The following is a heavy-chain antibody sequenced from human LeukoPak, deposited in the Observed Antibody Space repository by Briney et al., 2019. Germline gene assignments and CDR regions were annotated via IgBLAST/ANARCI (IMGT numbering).Heavy chain of an antibody. CDR1: GYTFNTHS. J-gene: IGHJ4*02. CDR3: AREVVRFDY. D-gene: IGHD6-6*01. CDR2: INADTGKP. Sequence: ASVKVSCKASGYTFNTHSITWVRQAPGQGLEWLGWINADTGKPTYAQDFTGRFVFSLDTSVSTAYLQISSLKAEDTAVYYRAREVVRFDYWGQGTLVTVSS. V-gene: IGHV7-4-1*02.